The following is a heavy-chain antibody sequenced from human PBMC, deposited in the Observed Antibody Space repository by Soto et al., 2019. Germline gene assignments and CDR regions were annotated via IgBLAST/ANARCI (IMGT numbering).Heavy chain of an antibody. V-gene: IGHV1-2*04. Sequence: GASVKVSCKASGYTFTGYYMHWVRQAPGQGLEWMGWINPNSGGTNYAQKFQGWVTMTRDTSISTAYMELSRLRSDDTAVYYCARDGIRIRYFDWLSPETNWFDPWGQGTLVTVSS. CDR2: INPNSGGT. D-gene: IGHD3-9*01. CDR3: ARDGIRIRYFDWLSPETNWFDP. J-gene: IGHJ5*02. CDR1: GYTFTGYY.